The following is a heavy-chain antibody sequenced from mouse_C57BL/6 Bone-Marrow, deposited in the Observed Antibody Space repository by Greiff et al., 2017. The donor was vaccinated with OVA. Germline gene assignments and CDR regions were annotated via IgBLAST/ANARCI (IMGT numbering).Heavy chain of an antibody. V-gene: IGHV5-16*01. CDR2: INYDGSST. CDR3: ARDDYDGFAY. Sequence: EVHLVESEGGLVQPGSSMKLSCTASGFTFSDYYMAWVSQVPEKGLEWVANINYDGSSTYYLDSLKSRFIISRDNAKNILYLQMSSLKSEDTATYYCARDDYDGFAYWGQGTLVTVSA. D-gene: IGHD2-4*01. J-gene: IGHJ3*01. CDR1: GFTFSDYY.